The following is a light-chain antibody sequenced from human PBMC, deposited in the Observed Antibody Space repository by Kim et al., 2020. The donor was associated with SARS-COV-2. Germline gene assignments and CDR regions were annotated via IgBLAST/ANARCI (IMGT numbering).Light chain of an antibody. J-gene: IGKJ1*01. CDR1: QSILYSSNNKNY. CDR3: QQYYDTPKT. Sequence: ATIKCKSSQSILYSSNNKNYLAWYQQKPGQPPKVLFHWASTRESGVPDRFSGSGSGTDFTLTISSLQAEDVAVYFCQQYYDTPKTFGHGTKVDIK. CDR2: WAS. V-gene: IGKV4-1*01.